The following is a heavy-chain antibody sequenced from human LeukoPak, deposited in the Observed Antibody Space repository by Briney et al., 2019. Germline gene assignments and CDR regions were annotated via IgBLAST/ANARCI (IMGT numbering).Heavy chain of an antibody. CDR1: GFTFGPYT. J-gene: IGHJ3*01. D-gene: IGHD6-6*01. CDR2: VNTGSTTI. CDR3: ARDSSVCEFDV. Sequence: GGSLRLSCAASGFTFGPYTMHWFRQPPGKGLEWVSYVNTGSTTIYYAGSVKGRFTISRDNAKNSVYLHLNSLRAEDTAVYYCARDSSVCEFDVWGQGTLVTVSS. V-gene: IGHV3-48*01.